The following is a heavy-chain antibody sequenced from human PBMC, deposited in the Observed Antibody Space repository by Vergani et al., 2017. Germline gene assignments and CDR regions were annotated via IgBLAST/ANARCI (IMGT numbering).Heavy chain of an antibody. V-gene: IGHV1-3*01. CDR1: GYTFTNYA. CDR3: ARDLGMEYYYCMDV. J-gene: IGHJ6*02. D-gene: IGHD7-27*01. CDR2: INPGNGNT. Sequence: QVQLVQSGAEVKKPGASVKVSCKAPGYTFTNYAMHWVRQAPGQRLEWMGWINPGNGNTKYSQKFQGSVTITRDTSASTAYMELSSLRAEDTAVYYWARDLGMEYYYCMDVGGQGTTVTVSS.